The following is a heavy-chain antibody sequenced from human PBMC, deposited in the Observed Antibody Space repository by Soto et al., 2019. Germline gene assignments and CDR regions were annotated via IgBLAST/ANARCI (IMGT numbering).Heavy chain of an antibody. J-gene: IGHJ6*03. CDR2: IIPILGIA. Sequence: ASVKVSCKASGGTFSSYTISWVRQAPGQGLEWMGRIIPILGIANYAQKFQGRVTITADKSTSTAYMELSSLRSEDTAVYYCAREAKTEYYYGSGSLNYYYYYMDVWGKGTTVTVSS. CDR3: AREAKTEYYYGSGSLNYYYYYMDV. D-gene: IGHD3-10*01. V-gene: IGHV1-69*04. CDR1: GGTFSSYT.